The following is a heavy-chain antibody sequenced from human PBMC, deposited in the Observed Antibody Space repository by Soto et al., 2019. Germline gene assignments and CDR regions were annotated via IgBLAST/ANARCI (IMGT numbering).Heavy chain of an antibody. V-gene: IGHV4-59*12. CDR2: IFDGGSA. Sequence: SETLSLTCTVSGGTITYYYWSWMRQAPGKGLEWLGYIFDGGSAKYNPSLKSRVSFSLDKSRNQLSLKLTSVTGADTAIYYCASRDPGTSVDYWGQGTLVTV. J-gene: IGHJ4*02. CDR1: GGTITYYY. D-gene: IGHD1-7*01. CDR3: ASRDPGTSVDY.